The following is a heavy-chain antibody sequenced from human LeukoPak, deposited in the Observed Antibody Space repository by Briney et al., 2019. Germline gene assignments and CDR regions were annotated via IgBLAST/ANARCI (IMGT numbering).Heavy chain of an antibody. CDR1: GFTFSDYY. D-gene: IGHD3-9*01. Sequence: PGGSLRLSCAASGFTFSDYYMSWIRQAPGKGLEWVSYISSSSSYTNYADSVKGRFTISRDNAKNSLYLQMNSLRAEDTAVYYCARDYYDTLTGYVAGTGDWGQGTLVTVSS. J-gene: IGHJ4*02. CDR3: ARDYYDTLTGYVAGTGD. V-gene: IGHV3-11*06. CDR2: ISSSSSYT.